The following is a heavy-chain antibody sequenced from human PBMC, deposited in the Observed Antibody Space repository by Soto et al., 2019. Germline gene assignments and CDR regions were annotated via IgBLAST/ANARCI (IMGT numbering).Heavy chain of an antibody. J-gene: IGHJ6*02. D-gene: IGHD3-10*01. CDR1: GGSISSSSYY. V-gene: IGHV4-39*01. CDR3: ARLYYGSGSYYKYYYYGMDV. CDR2: IYYSGCT. Sequence: SETLSLTCTVSGGSISSSSYYWGWIRQPPGKGLEWIGSIYYSGCTYYNPSLKSRVTISVDTSKNQFSLKLSSVTAADTAVYYCARLYYGSGSYYKYYYYGMDVWGQGTTVTVSS.